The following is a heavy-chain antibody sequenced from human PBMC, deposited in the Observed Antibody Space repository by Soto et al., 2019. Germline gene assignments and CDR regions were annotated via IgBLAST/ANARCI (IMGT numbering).Heavy chain of an antibody. CDR1: GGSFNSYT. D-gene: IGHD6-13*01. CDR2: IIPVLGVA. Sequence: QVQLVQSGAEVKKPGSSVKVSCKASGGSFNSYTFSWVRQAPGQGPEWMGRIIPVLGVANYAQTFQGRVTITADKSTSTVYMDLNSLRSEHTAVYYGARGAVAAGGTLGSWGQGTLVTVSS. J-gene: IGHJ4*02. CDR3: ARGAVAAGGTLGS. V-gene: IGHV1-69*02.